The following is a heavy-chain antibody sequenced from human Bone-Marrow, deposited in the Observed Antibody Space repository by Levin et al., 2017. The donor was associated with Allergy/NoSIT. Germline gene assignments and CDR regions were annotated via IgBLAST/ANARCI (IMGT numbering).Heavy chain of an antibody. CDR1: GFTFSSYW. CDR2: INSDGSST. Sequence: GESLKISCAASGFTFSSYWMHWVRQAPGKGLVWVSRINSDGSSTSYADSVKGRFTISRDNAKNTLYLQMSSLRAEDTAVYYCARGASGYSYGWGQGTLVTVSS. V-gene: IGHV3-74*01. J-gene: IGHJ4*02. CDR3: ARGASGYSYG. D-gene: IGHD5-18*01.